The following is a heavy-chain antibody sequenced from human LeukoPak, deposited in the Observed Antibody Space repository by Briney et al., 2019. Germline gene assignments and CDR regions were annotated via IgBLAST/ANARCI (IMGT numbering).Heavy chain of an antibody. CDR3: ARGGYGDYEAFDY. J-gene: IGHJ4*02. CDR2: IYYSGST. V-gene: IGHV4-30-4*08. CDR1: GGSISSDDYY. Sequence: PSQTLSLTCTVSGGSISSDDYYWSWIRQPPGRGLEWIGYIYYSGSTYYNPSLKSRVTISADTSKNQFSLKLNSVTAADTAVYYCARGGYGDYEAFDYWGQGTLVTVSS. D-gene: IGHD4-17*01.